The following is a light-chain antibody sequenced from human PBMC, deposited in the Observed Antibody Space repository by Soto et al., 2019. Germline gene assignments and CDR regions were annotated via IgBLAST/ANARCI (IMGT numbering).Light chain of an antibody. Sequence: DIQMTQSPSFLSASEGDRVTIFCRASQSISNFLHWYQQSPGKAPKLLIYAASKLESGVPSRFGGSGSGTDFTLTISSLQPEDFATYYCQQSYRNPRTFGLGTRVEIK. CDR2: AAS. CDR1: QSISNF. CDR3: QQSYRNPRT. J-gene: IGKJ1*01. V-gene: IGKV1-39*01.